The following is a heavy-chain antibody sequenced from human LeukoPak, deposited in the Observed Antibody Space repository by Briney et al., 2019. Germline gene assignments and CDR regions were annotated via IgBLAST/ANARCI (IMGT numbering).Heavy chain of an antibody. CDR2: ISYDGSNK. CDR1: GSTFSSYG. Sequence: PGGSLRLSCAASGSTFSSYGMHWVRQAPGKGLEWVAVISYDGSNKYYADSVKGRFTISRDNSKNTLYLQMNSLRAEDTAVYYCAKDDAFDIWGQGTMVTVSS. CDR3: AKDDAFDI. J-gene: IGHJ3*02. V-gene: IGHV3-30*18.